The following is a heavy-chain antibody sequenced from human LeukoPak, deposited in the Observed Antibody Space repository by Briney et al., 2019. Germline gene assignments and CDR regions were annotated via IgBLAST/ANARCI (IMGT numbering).Heavy chain of an antibody. D-gene: IGHD3-22*01. CDR3: AKNPRASITMIVVDPFDY. Sequence: GGSLRLSCAGSGFTFSTYWMSWVRQAPGKGLEWVASIKPDGSERYYADSVKGRFTISRDNSKNTLYLQMNSLRAEDTAVYYCAKNPRASITMIVVDPFDYWGQGTLVTVSS. V-gene: IGHV3-7*05. CDR1: GFTFSTYW. CDR2: IKPDGSER. J-gene: IGHJ4*02.